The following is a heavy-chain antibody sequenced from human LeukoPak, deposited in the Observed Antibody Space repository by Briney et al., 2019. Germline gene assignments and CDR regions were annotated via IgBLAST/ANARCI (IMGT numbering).Heavy chain of an antibody. V-gene: IGHV1-2*02. CDR3: ARENVYSSSSGSNWFDP. CDR2: INPNSGGT. CDR1: GYTFTGYY. D-gene: IGHD6-6*01. Sequence: ASVKVSCKASGYTFTGYYMHWVRQAPGQGLEWMGWINPNSGGTNYAQKFQGRVTMTRDTSISTAYMELSRLRSDDTAAYYCARENVYSSSSGSNWFDPWGQGTLVTVSS. J-gene: IGHJ5*02.